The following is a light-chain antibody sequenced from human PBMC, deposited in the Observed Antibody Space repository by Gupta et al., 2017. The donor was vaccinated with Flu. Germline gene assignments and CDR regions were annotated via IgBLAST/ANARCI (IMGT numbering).Light chain of an antibody. CDR3: RSYTSSSTWV. J-gene: IGLJ3*02. V-gene: IGLV2-14*01. CDR1: SSDVGGYNY. CDR2: EVS. Sequence: QSALTQPASVSGSPGQSITISCTGTSSDVGGYNYVSWYQQHPDKAPKLMIYEVSNRPSGVSNRFSGSKSGNTASLTISGLQAEDEADYYCRSYTSSSTWVFGGGTKLTVL.